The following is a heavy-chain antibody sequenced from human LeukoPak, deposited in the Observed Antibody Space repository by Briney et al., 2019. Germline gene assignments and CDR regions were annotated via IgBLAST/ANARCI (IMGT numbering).Heavy chain of an antibody. CDR1: GFTFSSYA. J-gene: IGHJ3*02. CDR2: MSDSGGAT. D-gene: IGHD6-19*01. Sequence: GGSLRLSCAASGFTFSSYAMNWVRQAPGKGLEWVSAMSDSGGATYYADSVKGRFTISRDNSKNTLYLQMNSLRAEDTAVYYCAKDRSSGWYVRESDAFDIWGQGTMVTVSS. CDR3: AKDRSSGWYVRESDAFDI. V-gene: IGHV3-23*01.